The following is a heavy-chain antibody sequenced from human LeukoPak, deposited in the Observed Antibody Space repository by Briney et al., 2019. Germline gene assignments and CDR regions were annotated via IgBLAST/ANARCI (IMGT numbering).Heavy chain of an antibody. CDR1: GGSIISTTYY. CDR2: IDYSGST. D-gene: IGHD6-13*01. V-gene: IGHV4-39*07. J-gene: IGHJ6*03. CDR3: ARASGSSWYERRLHAYYYYMDV. Sequence: SETLSLTCTVSGGSIISTTYYWGWIRQPPGEGLEWIGSIDYSGSTYNPSLKSRATISVDTSKNQFSLNLSSVTAADTAVYSCARASGSSWYERRLHAYYYYMDVWGKGTTVTVSS.